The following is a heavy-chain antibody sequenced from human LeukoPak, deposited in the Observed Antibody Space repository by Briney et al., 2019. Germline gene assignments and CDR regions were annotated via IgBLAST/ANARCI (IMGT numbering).Heavy chain of an antibody. D-gene: IGHD3-22*01. Sequence: PGESLKISCKGSGYIFTSYWIGWVRQMPGKGLEWMGIIYPGDSDTSYSPSFQGQVTISADKYISTAYLQWSSLKPSDTAMFYCARQPDSSGSPLYWGQGTLVSVSS. J-gene: IGHJ4*02. V-gene: IGHV5-51*01. CDR3: ARQPDSSGSPLY. CDR2: IYPGDSDT. CDR1: GYIFTSYW.